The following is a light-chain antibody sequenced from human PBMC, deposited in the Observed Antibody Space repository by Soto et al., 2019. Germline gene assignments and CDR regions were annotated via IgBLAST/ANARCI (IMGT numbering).Light chain of an antibody. CDR2: AAS. Sequence: DIQMTQSPSSLSASVGDRVSITCRASQGISNFLAWYQQKPGKVPKLLMYAASTLQSGVPSRFSGSGSGTDFTLTISSLQPEDVATYYCQKYNSAPRTFGQGTKVEIK. V-gene: IGKV1-27*01. J-gene: IGKJ1*01. CDR1: QGISNF. CDR3: QKYNSAPRT.